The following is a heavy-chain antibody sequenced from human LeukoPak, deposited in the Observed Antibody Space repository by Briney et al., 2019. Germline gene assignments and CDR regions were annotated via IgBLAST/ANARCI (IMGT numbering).Heavy chain of an antibody. V-gene: IGHV3-53*01. CDR2: IYSGTNT. Sequence: PGGSLRLSCAASGFTVSAKYMSWVRQAPGKGLERVSVIYSGTNTYYADSVKGRFTISRDNSKNTVYLQMNSLRAEDTAVYYCAKDVGKWESLHFFDYWGQGTLVTVSS. D-gene: IGHD1-26*01. CDR3: AKDVGKWESLHFFDY. CDR1: GFTVSAKY. J-gene: IGHJ4*02.